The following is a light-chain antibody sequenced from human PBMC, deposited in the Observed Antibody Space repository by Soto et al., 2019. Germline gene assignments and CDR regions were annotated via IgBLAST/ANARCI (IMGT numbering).Light chain of an antibody. Sequence: EVVMTQSPATLSVSPGERSTLSCRAIQSVSSNLASYQQKPCQSPRLLVYGASTRATGIPARFSGSGSGTEFTLTISSLQYDDFAVYYCQQYDNWPPITFGQGTRLEIK. CDR2: GAS. CDR3: QQYDNWPPIT. J-gene: IGKJ5*01. V-gene: IGKV3-15*01. CDR1: QSVSSN.